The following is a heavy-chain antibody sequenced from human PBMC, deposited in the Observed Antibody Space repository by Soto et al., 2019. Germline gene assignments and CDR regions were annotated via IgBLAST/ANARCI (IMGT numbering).Heavy chain of an antibody. CDR3: ARDIGIAAAGGYYYYGMDV. Sequence: LSVRCTVAEGSSTSSGWSWISRPPGKGLEWIAYIYDTGISGYTPSTSYNPSLKSRVTMSVDTSKSQFSLKLTSVTAADTAVYYCARDIGIAAAGGYYYYGMDVWGQGTTVPVSS. CDR1: EGSSTSSG. J-gene: IGHJ6*02. D-gene: IGHD6-13*01. V-gene: IGHV4-59*01. CDR2: IYDTGISGYTPST.